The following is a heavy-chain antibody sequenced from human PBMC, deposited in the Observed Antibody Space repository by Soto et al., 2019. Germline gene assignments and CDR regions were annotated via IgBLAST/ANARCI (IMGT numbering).Heavy chain of an antibody. J-gene: IGHJ6*02. V-gene: IGHV4-59*01. CDR1: GGSISSYY. CDR3: ARVEGIAAHYGMDV. Sequence: SETLSLTCTVSGGSISSYYWSWIRQPPGKGLEWIGYIYYSGSTNYNPSLKSRVTISVDTSKNQFSLKLSSVTAADTAVYYCARVEGIAAHYGMDVWGQGTTVTVSS. CDR2: IYYSGST. D-gene: IGHD6-13*01.